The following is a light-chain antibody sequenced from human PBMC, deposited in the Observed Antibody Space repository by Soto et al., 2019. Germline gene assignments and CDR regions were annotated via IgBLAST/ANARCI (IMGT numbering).Light chain of an antibody. CDR1: QSVSSSY. Sequence: EIVLTQSPGTLSLSPGERATLSCRASQSVSSSYLAWYQQKPGQAPRLLIFGASTRATGIPDRFSGSGSGTDFTLNISRLEPEDLAVYHCQQYGKSPPTFGQGTKVEIK. CDR3: QQYGKSPPT. V-gene: IGKV3-20*01. CDR2: GAS. J-gene: IGKJ1*01.